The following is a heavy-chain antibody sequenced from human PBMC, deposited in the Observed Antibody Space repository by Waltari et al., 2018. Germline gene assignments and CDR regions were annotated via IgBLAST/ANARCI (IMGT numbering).Heavy chain of an antibody. CDR2: NDVSTGAS. Sequence: EVHLVESGGGLVQPGGSLRLSCAVSGFTFRTHNMGWLRQAPGKGLEWVSINDVSTGASHYADSVKGRFSISRDNPKNTLYLQMNSLRAEDTAVYYCAKGGIEARLTDYWGQGTLVTVSS. CDR1: GFTFRTHN. D-gene: IGHD5-12*01. CDR3: AKGGIEARLTDY. V-gene: IGHV3-23*04. J-gene: IGHJ4*02.